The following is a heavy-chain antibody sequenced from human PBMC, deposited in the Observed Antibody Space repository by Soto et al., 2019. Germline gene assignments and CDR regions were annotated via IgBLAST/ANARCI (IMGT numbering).Heavy chain of an antibody. CDR3: ARYYYDSTAYIDF. Sequence: QVQLQESGPGLVKPSETLSLTCTVSGDSISNYYWSWIRQPPGKGLEWIGYIYYSGSTNYNPSLKSRDTIAIDTSKTLCSLKLSSMTASDTAVYYCARYYYDSTAYIDFWGQGTLVTVSS. CDR2: IYYSGST. V-gene: IGHV4-59*08. J-gene: IGHJ4*02. CDR1: GDSISNYY. D-gene: IGHD3-22*01.